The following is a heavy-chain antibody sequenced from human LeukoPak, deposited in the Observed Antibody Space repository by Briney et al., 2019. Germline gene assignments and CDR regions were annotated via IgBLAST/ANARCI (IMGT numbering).Heavy chain of an antibody. CDR1: GGSISSDY. CDR3: AGRLVVKRYLDY. Sequence: PSETLSLTCTVSGGSISSDYWSWIRQPAGKGLEWIGRIYYSGSTNYNPSPKSRVTMSLDMSKNQLSLKLSSVTAADTPVFYCAGRLVVKRYLDYWGQGTLVTVSS. CDR2: IYYSGST. V-gene: IGHV4-4*07. D-gene: IGHD3-9*01. J-gene: IGHJ4*02.